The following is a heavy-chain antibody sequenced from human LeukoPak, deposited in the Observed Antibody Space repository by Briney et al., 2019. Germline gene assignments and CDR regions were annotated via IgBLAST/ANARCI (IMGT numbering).Heavy chain of an antibody. Sequence: SETLSLTCTVSGGSISSGGYYWSWIRQHPGKGLEWIGYIYYSGSTYYNPSLKSRVTISVDTSKNQFSLKLSSVTAADTAMYYCARDRRHIVVAWGQGTLVTVSS. D-gene: IGHD2-21*01. CDR2: IYYSGST. CDR1: GGSISSGGYY. J-gene: IGHJ5*02. CDR3: ARDRRHIVVA. V-gene: IGHV4-31*03.